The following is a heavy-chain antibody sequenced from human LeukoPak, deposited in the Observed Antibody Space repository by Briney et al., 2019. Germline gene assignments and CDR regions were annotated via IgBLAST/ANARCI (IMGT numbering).Heavy chain of an antibody. D-gene: IGHD2-2*01. Sequence: PGGSLRLSCAASGFTFSSYSMNWVRQAPGKGLEWVSYISSSSSTIYYADSVKGRFTISRDNAKNSLYLQMNSLRAEDTAVYYCATEISGYCSSTSCYGPDFWGQGTLVTVSS. V-gene: IGHV3-48*01. CDR2: ISSSSSTI. CDR1: GFTFSSYS. CDR3: ATEISGYCSSTSCYGPDF. J-gene: IGHJ4*02.